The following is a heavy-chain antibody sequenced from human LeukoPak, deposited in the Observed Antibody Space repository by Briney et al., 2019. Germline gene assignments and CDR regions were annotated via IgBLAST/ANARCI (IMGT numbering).Heavy chain of an antibody. J-gene: IGHJ4*02. CDR3: ASRKLGNDY. D-gene: IGHD7-27*01. V-gene: IGHV4-59*02. CDR1: GGSVSDYY. CDR2: IYYTGSN. Sequence: SETPSLTCTVSGGSVSDYYWSWIRQSPGKGLEWIGYIYYTGSNSYNPSLRSRVTMSADTSKNQFSLKLSSVTAADTAVYYCASRKLGNDYWGQGTLVTVSS.